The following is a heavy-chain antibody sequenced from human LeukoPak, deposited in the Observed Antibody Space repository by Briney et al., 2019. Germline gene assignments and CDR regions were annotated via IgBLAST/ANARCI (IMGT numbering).Heavy chain of an antibody. V-gene: IGHV3-23*01. J-gene: IGHJ4*02. CDR1: GFTFSTYA. Sequence: GGSLRLSCAASGFTFSTYAMNWVRQAPAKGLEWVSTIGGGGPTTDYADSVKDRFTISRDNSKNTLYLQMNSLRAEDTAVYFCARGFLGGTDQYFGSWGQGTLVTVSS. CDR2: IGGGGPTT. CDR3: ARGFLGGTDQYFGS. D-gene: IGHD6-19*01.